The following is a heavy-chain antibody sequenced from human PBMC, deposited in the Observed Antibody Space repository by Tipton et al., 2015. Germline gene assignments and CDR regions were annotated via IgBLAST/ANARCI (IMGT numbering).Heavy chain of an antibody. CDR3: ARHVSFYYDTHGSDALDI. V-gene: IGHV4-39*01. J-gene: IGHJ3*02. CDR2: IYYSGST. Sequence: TLSLTCSVSGGSISSSSYYWDWIRQPPGKGPEWIGNIYYSGSTYYNPSLNSRVTISIDTSRNQFSLKLSSVTAADTAMYYCARHVSFYYDTHGSDALDIWAQGTMVTVSS. CDR1: GGSISSSSYY. D-gene: IGHD3-22*01.